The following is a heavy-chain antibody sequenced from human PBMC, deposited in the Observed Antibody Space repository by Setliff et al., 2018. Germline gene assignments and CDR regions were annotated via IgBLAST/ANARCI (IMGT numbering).Heavy chain of an antibody. CDR3: ARDPNGDYVGAFDP. CDR1: GYTFAGYY. V-gene: IGHV1-2*02. J-gene: IGHJ5*02. Sequence: GASVKVSCKASGYTFAGYYMHWVRQAPGQGLEWMGWINPNSGGANYAQKFQGRVTMTRDTSISTGYMELSRLRVEDTASYYCARDPNGDYVGAFDPWGQGILVTVSS. CDR2: INPNSGGA. D-gene: IGHD4-17*01.